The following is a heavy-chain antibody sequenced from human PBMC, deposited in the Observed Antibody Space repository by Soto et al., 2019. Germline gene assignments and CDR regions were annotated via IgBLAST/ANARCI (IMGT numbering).Heavy chain of an antibody. CDR1: GYTFTSYE. V-gene: IGHV1-8*01. CDR2: MNPNNYNT. CDR3: ARYSSSFYKDY. D-gene: IGHD6-6*01. J-gene: IGHJ4*02. Sequence: QVQLVQSGAEVKKPGASVKVSCKASGYTFTSYEINWVRQATGQGLEWMGWMNPNNYNTGYAQKFQGRVTITRNTSISTAYMELSSLRSEDTAVYYCARYSSSFYKDYWGQGTLVTVSS.